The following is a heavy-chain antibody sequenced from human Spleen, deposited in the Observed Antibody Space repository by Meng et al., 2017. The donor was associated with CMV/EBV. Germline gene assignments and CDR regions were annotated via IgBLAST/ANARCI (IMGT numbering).Heavy chain of an antibody. CDR3: AGDFGSGCDF. V-gene: IGHV1-46*01. J-gene: IGHJ4*02. Sequence: DSVKVSCNASGYTFTTFYMHWQRQAPGQGLEWMGIITPSDGATNYAQKFHGRVTMTRDTSTSTVYMELSSLRSEDTSLYYCAGDFGSGCDFWGQGTLVTFSS. CDR2: ITPSDGAT. CDR1: GYTFTTFY. D-gene: IGHD3-3*01.